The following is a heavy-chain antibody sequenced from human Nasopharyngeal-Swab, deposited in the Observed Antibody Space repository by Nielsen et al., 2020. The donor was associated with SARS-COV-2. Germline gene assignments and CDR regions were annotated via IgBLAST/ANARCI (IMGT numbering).Heavy chain of an antibody. CDR2: IYSGGST. CDR3: AGAGPRAYYYYMDV. CDR1: GFTVSSNY. Sequence: GESLKISCAASGFTVSSNYMSWVRQAPGKGLEWVSVIYSGGSTYYADSVKGRFTNSRDNSKNTLYLQMNSLRAEDTAVYYCAGAGPRAYYYYMDVWGKGTTVTVSS. V-gene: IGHV3-53*01. J-gene: IGHJ6*03.